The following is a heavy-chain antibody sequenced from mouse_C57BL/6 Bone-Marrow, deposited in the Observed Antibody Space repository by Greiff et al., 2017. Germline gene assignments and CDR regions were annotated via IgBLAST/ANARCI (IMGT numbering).Heavy chain of an antibody. CDR1: GYTFTRYN. CDR3: ARGGYYDYDGGAWFAY. V-gene: IGHV1-12*01. Sequence: QVQLQQSGAELVRPGASVKMSCKASGYTFTRYNMHWVKQTPRQGMEWIGAIYPGNGDTSYNQKFKGKATLTVDKSSSTAYMQLSSLTSEDSAVYFCARGGYYDYDGGAWFAYWGQGTLVTVSA. J-gene: IGHJ3*01. CDR2: IYPGNGDT. D-gene: IGHD2-4*01.